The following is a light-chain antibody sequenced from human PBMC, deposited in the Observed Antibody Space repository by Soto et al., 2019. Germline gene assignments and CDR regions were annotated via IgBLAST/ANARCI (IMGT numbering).Light chain of an antibody. Sequence: IQLTQSPPSLSSSVGDIVTISCRASQGISSYLGWYQQKPGKAPKLLIYGASTLQSGVPSRFSGSGSGTDFTLTISSLQPEDFATYYCQQLNKYPSTFGGGTKVDIK. CDR2: GAS. V-gene: IGKV1-9*01. CDR3: QQLNKYPST. CDR1: QGISSY. J-gene: IGKJ4*01.